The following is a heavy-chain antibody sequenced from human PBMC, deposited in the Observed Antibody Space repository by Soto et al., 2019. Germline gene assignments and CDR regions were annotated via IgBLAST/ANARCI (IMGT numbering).Heavy chain of an antibody. V-gene: IGHV1-24*01. CDR2: FDPEDGET. J-gene: IGHJ1*01. Sequence: ASVKVSCKVSGYTLTELSMHWVRQAPGKGLEWMGGFDPEDGETIYAQKFQGRVTMTEDTSTDTAYMELSSLRSEDTAVYYCATRSGGSWYLEYFQHWGQGTLVTVSS. CDR1: GYTLTELS. D-gene: IGHD6-13*01. CDR3: ATRSGGSWYLEYFQH.